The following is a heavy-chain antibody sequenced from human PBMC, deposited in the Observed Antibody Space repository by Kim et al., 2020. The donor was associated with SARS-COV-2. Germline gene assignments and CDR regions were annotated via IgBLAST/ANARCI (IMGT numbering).Heavy chain of an antibody. CDR1: GYTFTSYG. Sequence: ASVKVSCKASGYTFTSYGISWVRQAPGQGLEWMGWISAYNGNTNYAQKLQGRVTMTTDTSTSTAYMELRSLRSDDTAVYYCARNPIWFGELSNFDYWGQGTLVTVSS. J-gene: IGHJ4*02. CDR2: ISAYNGNT. V-gene: IGHV1-18*04. CDR3: ARNPIWFGELSNFDY. D-gene: IGHD3-10*01.